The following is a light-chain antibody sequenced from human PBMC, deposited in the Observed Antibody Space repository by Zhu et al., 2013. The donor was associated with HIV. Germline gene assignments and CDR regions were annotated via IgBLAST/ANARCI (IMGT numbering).Light chain of an antibody. CDR3: QQYYSTPPYMYS. J-gene: IGKJ2*03. CDR1: QSVLYSSDNRNY. Sequence: DIVMTQSPDSLAVSLGETATINCKSSQSVLYSSDNRNYLAWYQQKPGQPPKVLIYWASTRESGVPDRFSGSGSGTDFTLTINSLQAEDXAVYYCQQYYSTPPYMYSFGQGTKLEIK. CDR2: WAS. V-gene: IGKV4-1*01.